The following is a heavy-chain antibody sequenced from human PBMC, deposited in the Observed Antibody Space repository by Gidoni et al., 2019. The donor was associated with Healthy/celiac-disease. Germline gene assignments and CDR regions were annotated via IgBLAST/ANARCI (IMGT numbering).Heavy chain of an antibody. CDR2: INPNSGGT. CDR1: GYTFTGYY. D-gene: IGHD2-2*02. J-gene: IGHJ4*02. V-gene: IGHV1-2*04. CDR3: AREGVVPAAIESFVY. Sequence: QVQLVQSGAEVQKPGASVKVSCKASGYTFTGYYMHWVRQAPGQGLEWMGWINPNSGGTNYAQKFQGWVTMTRDTSISTAYMELSRLRSDDTAVYYCAREGVVPAAIESFVYWGQGTLVTVSS.